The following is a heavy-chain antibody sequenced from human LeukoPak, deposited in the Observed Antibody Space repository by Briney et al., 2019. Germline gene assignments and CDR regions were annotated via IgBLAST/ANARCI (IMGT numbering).Heavy chain of an antibody. CDR1: GFTFSSYV. Sequence: PGGSLRLSCAASGFTFSSYVMTWVRQAPGKGLEWVSAISGSGGSTYYADSVKGHFTISRDNSKKTRYLQMNSLRVEDTAIYYCAKGDYGDYWGQGTLVAVSS. D-gene: IGHD3-16*01. V-gene: IGHV3-23*01. CDR2: ISGSGGST. J-gene: IGHJ4*02. CDR3: AKGDYGDY.